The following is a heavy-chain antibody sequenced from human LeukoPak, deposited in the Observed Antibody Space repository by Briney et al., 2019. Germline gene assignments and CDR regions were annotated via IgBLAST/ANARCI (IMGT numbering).Heavy chain of an antibody. CDR2: ISGDGSIT. D-gene: IGHD5-12*01. CDR3: AKDNWVATRGHYGFDY. V-gene: IGHV3-43*02. J-gene: IGHJ4*02. CDR1: GFTFGDYA. Sequence: QPGGSLRLSCAASGFTFGDYAMHWVRQPPGKGLECVSLISGDGSITYYADSVKGRFTISRDNSKNSLFLQMNSLRTEDTALYYCAKDNWVATRGHYGFDYWGQGTPVTVSS.